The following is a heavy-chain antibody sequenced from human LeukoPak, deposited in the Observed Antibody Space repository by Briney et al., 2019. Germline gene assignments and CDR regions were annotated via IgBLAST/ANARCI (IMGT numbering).Heavy chain of an antibody. J-gene: IGHJ4*02. CDR1: GFTFSSYA. V-gene: IGHV3-30*04. D-gene: IGHD5-24*01. Sequence: PGGSLRLSCAASGFTFSSYAMHWVRQAPGKGLEWVAVISYDGSNKYYADSVKGRFTISRDNSKNTLYLQMNSLRAEDTAVYYCAWVMATISQDYFDYWGQGTLVTVSS. CDR2: ISYDGSNK. CDR3: AWVMATISQDYFDY.